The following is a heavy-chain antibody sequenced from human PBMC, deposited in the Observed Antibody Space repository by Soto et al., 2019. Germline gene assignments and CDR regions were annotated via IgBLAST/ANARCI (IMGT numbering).Heavy chain of an antibody. J-gene: IGHJ5*01. CDR2: ISGGGGST. Sequence: GGSLRLSCTASGLIFDSYAMNWVRLTLGKGQDWVSAISGGGGSTYYADSVKGRFTISRDNSKNTLSLQMNDLRPDDTAVYYCANTHERRQPTRSIHSWG. V-gene: IGHV3-23*01. D-gene: IGHD2-15*01. CDR1: GLIFDSYA. CDR3: ANTHERRQPTRSIHS.